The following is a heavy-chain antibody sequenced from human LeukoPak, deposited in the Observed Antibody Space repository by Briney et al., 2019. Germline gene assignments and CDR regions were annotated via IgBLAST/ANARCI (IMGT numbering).Heavy chain of an antibody. CDR2: IRSKANNYAT. D-gene: IGHD4-23*01. CDR1: GFTFSGSA. V-gene: IGHV3-73*01. J-gene: IGHJ4*02. Sequence: GGSLKLSCAASGFTFSGSAMHWVRQAPGTGLEWVGRIRSKANNYATAYAASVKGRFTISRDDSKNTAYLQMNSLKTEDTAVYYCTKHLSDDGGAIDYWGQGTLVTVSS. CDR3: TKHLSDDGGAIDY.